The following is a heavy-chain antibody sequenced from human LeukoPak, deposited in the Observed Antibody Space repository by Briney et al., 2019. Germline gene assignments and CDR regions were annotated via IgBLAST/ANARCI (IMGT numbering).Heavy chain of an antibody. CDR3: ARDSYYDTSGYFNDTFDM. J-gene: IGHJ3*02. D-gene: IGHD3-22*01. V-gene: IGHV4-59*01. CDR1: GVSISSYY. CDR2: ISDSGDT. Sequence: SETLSLTCTVSGVSISSYYWSWIRQPPGKGLEWIGHISDSGDTNYNPYLQSRVTISVDSSKKQFSLKLSSVNTADTAVYYCARDSYYDTSGYFNDTFDMWGQGTLVTVSS.